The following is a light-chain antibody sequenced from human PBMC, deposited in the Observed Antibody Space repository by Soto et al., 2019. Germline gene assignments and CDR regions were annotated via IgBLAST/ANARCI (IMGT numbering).Light chain of an antibody. CDR3: LQYGSPIFT. Sequence: EIVLTQSPGTLSLSPGERATLSCRASQSVSSSYLAWYQHKPGQAPRLLIYGASSRATVIPNRFSGSGAGKDFSLTLSRLEPDDFAVYHCLQYGSPIFTVGPATKVDIK. J-gene: IGKJ3*01. CDR1: QSVSSSY. CDR2: GAS. V-gene: IGKV3-20*01.